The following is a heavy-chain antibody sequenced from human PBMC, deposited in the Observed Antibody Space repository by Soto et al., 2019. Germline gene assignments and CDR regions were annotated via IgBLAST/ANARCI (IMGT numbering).Heavy chain of an antibody. CDR3: SRDGLMTLSIYALDH. Sequence: SETLSLTCTVSGGSISGHYWSWMRQPPGKGLEWIGHIYYTGTTNYNPSLRGRLTISVDTSKNQFSLKLTSVTTADTAVYYFSRDGLMTLSIYALDHWSQGTLVTVSS. CDR2: IYYTGTT. V-gene: IGHV4-59*11. CDR1: GGSISGHY. D-gene: IGHD3-16*01. J-gene: IGHJ4*02.